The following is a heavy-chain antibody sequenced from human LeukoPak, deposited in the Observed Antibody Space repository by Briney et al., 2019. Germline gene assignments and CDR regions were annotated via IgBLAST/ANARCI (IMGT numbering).Heavy chain of an antibody. V-gene: IGHV4-38-2*01. Sequence: SETLSLTCAVSGYSISSDYYWGWIRQPPGKGLEWIGSIHHSGTTYYNPSLKSRVSISVDTSKNQFSLKLISVTAADTAVYYCVRSVLYWGQGTLVTVSS. CDR3: VRSVLY. CDR1: GYSISSDYY. J-gene: IGHJ4*02. CDR2: IHHSGTT.